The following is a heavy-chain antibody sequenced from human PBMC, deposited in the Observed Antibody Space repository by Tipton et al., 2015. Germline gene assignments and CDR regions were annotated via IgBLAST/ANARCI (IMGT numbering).Heavy chain of an antibody. CDR2: IDIAGAT. Sequence: SLRLSCAASGFTFRSYDMHWVRQSAGKGLEWVSGIDIAGATYYPGSVKGRFTISRDNANKYLHLQMNSLRAEDTALYYCARDGLPAARDYWGQGTLVTVSS. J-gene: IGHJ4*02. D-gene: IGHD6-6*01. CDR1: GFTFRSYD. V-gene: IGHV3-13*01. CDR3: ARDGLPAARDY.